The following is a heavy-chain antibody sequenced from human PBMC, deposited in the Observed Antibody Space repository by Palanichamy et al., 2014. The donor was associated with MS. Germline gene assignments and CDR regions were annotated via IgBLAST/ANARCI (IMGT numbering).Heavy chain of an antibody. CDR2: ISASSGNT. Sequence: QVHLVQSGAEVKKPGASVKVSCRASGYTFKTYGISWVRQAPGQGLEWMGWISASSGNTKYEQKVQDRVTMTTDRTTSTAYMELRSLRSDDTAVYYCARNSELLWFGGAFDYWGQGSLVTVSP. V-gene: IGHV1-18*01. J-gene: IGHJ4*02. CDR3: ARNSELLWFGGAFDY. CDR1: GYTFKTYG. D-gene: IGHD3-10*01.